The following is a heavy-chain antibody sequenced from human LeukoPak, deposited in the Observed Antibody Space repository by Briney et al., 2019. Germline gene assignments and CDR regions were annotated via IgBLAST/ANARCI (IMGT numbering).Heavy chain of an antibody. Sequence: GGSLRLSCAASRFTFRSYAMSWVRQAPGKGLEWVSAISGSGGRTYYADSVKGRFTVSRDNAKNSLYLQMNSLRAEDTALYYCARDTHYYGSGSPAFDIWGQGTMVTVSS. J-gene: IGHJ3*02. CDR2: ISGSGGRT. V-gene: IGHV3-23*01. CDR3: ARDTHYYGSGSPAFDI. CDR1: RFTFRSYA. D-gene: IGHD3-10*01.